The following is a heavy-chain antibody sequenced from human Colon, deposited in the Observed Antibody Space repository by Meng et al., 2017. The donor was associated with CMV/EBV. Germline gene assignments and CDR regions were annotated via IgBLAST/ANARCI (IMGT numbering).Heavy chain of an antibody. CDR2: IYWDDDT. CDR1: GFSFITDKAG. CDR3: VRRSYSGQDDY. J-gene: IGHJ4*02. Sequence: SGPHLVKPTLTHTLTCTFSGFSFITDKAGVGWIRHPPGKALEWLGFIYWDDDTRYSPSLKTRLTITRDTSKNQVILTMTNMDPADTATYYCVRRSYSGQDDYWGQGALVTVSS. D-gene: IGHD5-12*01. V-gene: IGHV2-5*02.